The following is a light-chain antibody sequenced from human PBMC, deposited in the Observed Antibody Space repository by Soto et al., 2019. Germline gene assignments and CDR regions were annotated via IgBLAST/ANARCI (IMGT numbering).Light chain of an antibody. Sequence: QSALTQPASVSGSPGQSITISCTGTSRDLGSYNLVSWYQQHPGKAPKLMIYEGSTRPSGVSNRFSGSKSGNTASLTIAGLQAEDEADYYCCSYAGSSTLVFGGGTKLTV. V-gene: IGLV2-23*01. CDR3: CSYAGSSTLV. CDR1: SRDLGSYNL. CDR2: EGS. J-gene: IGLJ2*01.